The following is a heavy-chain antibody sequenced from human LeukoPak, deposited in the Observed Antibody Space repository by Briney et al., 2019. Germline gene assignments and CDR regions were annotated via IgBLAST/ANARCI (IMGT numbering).Heavy chain of an antibody. CDR3: AKSFTRYCSGGSCPYYMDV. Sequence: GGSLRLSCEASGFTFSNYAMNWVRQAPGKGLEWVSIIFGAGKNTTYYADSVKGRFTISRDNSKNTLYLQMNSLRAEDTAVYYCAKSFTRYCSGGSCPYYMDVWGKGTTVTVSS. J-gene: IGHJ6*03. CDR1: GFTFSNYA. D-gene: IGHD2-15*01. V-gene: IGHV3-NL1*01. CDR2: IFGAGKNTT.